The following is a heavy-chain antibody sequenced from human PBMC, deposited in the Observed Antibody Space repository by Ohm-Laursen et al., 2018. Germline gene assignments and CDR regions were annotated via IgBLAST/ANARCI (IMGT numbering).Heavy chain of an antibody. CDR3: ARSEYCSGGSCYSYAFDI. CDR2: IKQDGSEK. J-gene: IGHJ3*02. D-gene: IGHD2-15*01. V-gene: IGHV3-7*01. Sequence: SLRLSCSASGFIFSSFGMHWVRQAPGKGLEWVANIKQDGSEKYYVDSVKGRFTISRDNAKNSLYLQMNSLRAEDTAVYYCARSEYCSGGSCYSYAFDIWGQGTMVTVSS. CDR1: GFIFSSFG.